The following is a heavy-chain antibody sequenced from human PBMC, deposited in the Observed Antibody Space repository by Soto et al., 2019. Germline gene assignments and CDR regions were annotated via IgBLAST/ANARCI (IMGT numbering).Heavy chain of an antibody. D-gene: IGHD6-6*01. J-gene: IGHJ4*02. V-gene: IGHV3-23*01. CDR3: AKRSSSSTFDY. Sequence: EVQLLESGGGLVQPGESLRLSCAASGFTFSSYAMRWVRQAPGKGLEWVSVISGSDDSTYYADSVKGRFTISRDNTKNTLYLQMTSLRAEDTAVYYWAKRSSSSTFDYWGQGTLVTVA. CDR1: GFTFSSYA. CDR2: ISGSDDST.